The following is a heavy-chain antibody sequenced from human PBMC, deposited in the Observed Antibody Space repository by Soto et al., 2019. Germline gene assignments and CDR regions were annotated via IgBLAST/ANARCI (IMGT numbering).Heavy chain of an antibody. V-gene: IGHV1-24*01. Sequence: ASVKVSCKVSGYTLTELSRHWVRQAPGKGLEWMGGFDPEDGETIYAQKFQGRVTMTEDTSTDTAYMELSSLRSEDTAVYYCATVEYYDDSSCYTGFNYWSQGTLVTVSS. CDR1: GYTLTELS. CDR3: ATVEYYDDSSCYTGFNY. J-gene: IGHJ4*02. D-gene: IGHD3-22*01. CDR2: FDPEDGET.